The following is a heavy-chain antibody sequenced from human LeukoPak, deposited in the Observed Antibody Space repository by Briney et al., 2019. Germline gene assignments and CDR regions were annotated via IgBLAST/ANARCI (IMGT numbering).Heavy chain of an antibody. CDR1: GGSISSGSYY. V-gene: IGHV4-61*02. D-gene: IGHD3-10*01. CDR2: IYTSGST. Sequence: SQTLSLTCTVSGGSISSGSYYWSWIRQPAGKGLEWIGRIYTSGSTNYNPSLKSRVTISVDTSKNQFSLKLSSVTAADTAVYYCARDAITMVRGVVDYWGQGTLVTVSS. CDR3: ARDAITMVRGVVDY. J-gene: IGHJ4*02.